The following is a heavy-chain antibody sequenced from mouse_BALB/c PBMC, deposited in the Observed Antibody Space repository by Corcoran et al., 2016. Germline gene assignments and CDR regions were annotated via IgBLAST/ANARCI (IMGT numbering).Heavy chain of an antibody. Sequence: LVKTGASVKISCKASGYSFTGYYMHWVKQSHGKSLEWIGYISCYNGATSYNQKFKGKATFTVDTSSSTAYMQFNSLTSEDSAVYYCARFYGAYYYAMDYWGQGTPVTVSS. CDR1: GYSFTGYY. V-gene: IGHV1S34*01. J-gene: IGHJ4*01. CDR2: ISCYNGAT. D-gene: IGHD1-1*02. CDR3: ARFYGAYYYAMDY.